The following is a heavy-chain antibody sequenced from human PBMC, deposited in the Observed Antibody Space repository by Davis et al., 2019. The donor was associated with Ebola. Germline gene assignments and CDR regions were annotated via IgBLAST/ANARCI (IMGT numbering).Heavy chain of an antibody. V-gene: IGHV3-11*06. D-gene: IGHD2-2*01. Sequence: PGGSLRLSCAASGFTVSSNYMSWIRQAPGKGLEWVSYISSSSSYTNYADSVKGRFTISRDNAKNSLYLQMNSLRAEDTAVYYCALQLQLLSAFDIWGQGTMVTVSS. CDR3: ALQLQLLSAFDI. CDR1: GFTVSSNY. J-gene: IGHJ3*02. CDR2: ISSSSSYT.